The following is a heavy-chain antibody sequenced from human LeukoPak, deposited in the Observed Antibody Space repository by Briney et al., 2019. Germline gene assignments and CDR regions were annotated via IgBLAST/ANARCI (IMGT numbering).Heavy chain of an antibody. J-gene: IGHJ3*02. D-gene: IGHD5-24*01. CDR2: IYTSGRN. V-gene: IGHV4-61*02. CDR3: ARGPGMATKEAFDI. CDR1: GGSISSDISY. Sequence: PSETLSLTCTVSGGSISSDISYWSWIRQPAGKGLEWIGRIYTSGRNNYHPSLKSRVTISVDTSNNQFSLKLSSVTTADTAVYYCARGPGMATKEAFDIWGQGTMVTVSS.